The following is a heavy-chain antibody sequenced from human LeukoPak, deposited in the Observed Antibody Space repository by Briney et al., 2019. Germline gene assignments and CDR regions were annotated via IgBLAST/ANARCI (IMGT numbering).Heavy chain of an antibody. CDR2: INHSGST. CDR1: GGSLSGYH. Sequence: SETLSLTCAVYGGSLSGYHWRGIRQPPGKGLEWIGEINHSGSTNYNPSLKGRVTISVDTSKNQFSLKLSSVTAADTAVYYCARGQGYCSSTSCRNGFDPWGQGTLVTVSS. J-gene: IGHJ5*02. D-gene: IGHD2-2*01. V-gene: IGHV4-34*01. CDR3: ARGQGYCSSTSCRNGFDP.